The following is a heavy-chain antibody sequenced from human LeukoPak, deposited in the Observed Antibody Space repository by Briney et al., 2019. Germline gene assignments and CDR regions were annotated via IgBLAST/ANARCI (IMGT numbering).Heavy chain of an antibody. CDR1: GYSFTNYW. V-gene: IGHV5-51*01. Sequence: GESLKISCKGFGYSFTNYWIGWVRQMPGKGLEWMGIIYPGDSDTRYSPSFQGQVTISADKSISTAYLQWSSLKASDTAMYYCARGGGRQQRGYGDYYYMDVWGKGTTVTVSS. CDR3: ARGGGRQQRGYGDYYYMDV. D-gene: IGHD5-12*01. CDR2: IYPGDSDT. J-gene: IGHJ6*03.